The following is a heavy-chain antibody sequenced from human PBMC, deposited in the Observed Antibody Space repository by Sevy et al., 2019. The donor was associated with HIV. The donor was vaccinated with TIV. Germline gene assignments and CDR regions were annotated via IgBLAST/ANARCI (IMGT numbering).Heavy chain of an antibody. J-gene: IGHJ3*01. CDR1: GFTFSSYW. V-gene: IGHV3-7*04. D-gene: IGHD3-22*01. CDR2: IKPDGREG. Sequence: GGSLRLSCTASGFTFSSYWMSWVRQAPGRGLEWVANIKPDGREGNYVDSVKGRFTISRDNAKNSLYLQMNSLRAGDTAVYYCARGDYYDSSGFYIDAFDVWGQGTMVTVSS. CDR3: ARGDYYDSSGFYIDAFDV.